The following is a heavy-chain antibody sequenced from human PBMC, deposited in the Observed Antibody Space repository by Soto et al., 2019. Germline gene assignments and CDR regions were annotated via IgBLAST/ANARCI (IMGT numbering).Heavy chain of an antibody. Sequence: LRLSCAASGFTFSSYAMSWVRQAPGKGLEWVSAISGSGGSTYYADSVKGRFTISRDNSKNTLYLQVNSLRAEDTAVYYCAKAIIAAAGTVGFPHGYYYYGMDVWGQGTTVTVSS. J-gene: IGHJ6*02. V-gene: IGHV3-23*01. CDR3: AKAIIAAAGTVGFPHGYYYYGMDV. CDR1: GFTFSSYA. D-gene: IGHD6-13*01. CDR2: ISGSGGST.